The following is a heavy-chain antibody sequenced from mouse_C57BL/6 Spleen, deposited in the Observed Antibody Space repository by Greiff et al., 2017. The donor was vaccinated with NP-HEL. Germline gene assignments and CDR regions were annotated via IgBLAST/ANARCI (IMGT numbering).Heavy chain of an antibody. J-gene: IGHJ3*01. CDR2: ISYDGSN. Sequence: ESGPGLVKPSQSLSLTCSVTGYSITSGYYWNWIRQFPGNKLEWMGYISYDGSNNYNPSLKNRISITRDTSKNQFFLKLNSVTTEDTATYYCARDLLPGAYWGQGTLVTVSA. CDR1: GYSITSGYY. V-gene: IGHV3-6*01. CDR3: ARDLLPGAY.